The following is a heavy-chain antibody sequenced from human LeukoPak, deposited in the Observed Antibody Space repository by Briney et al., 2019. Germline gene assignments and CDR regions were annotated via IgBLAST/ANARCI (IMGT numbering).Heavy chain of an antibody. D-gene: IGHD4-17*01. V-gene: IGHV3-23*01. CDR1: EFTFSSYA. Sequence: GGSLRLSCAASEFTFSSYAMSWVRQAPGKGLEWVSSISPSGGTAYYADSVKGRFTISRDNAKNSLYLQMNSLRAEDTAVYYCARDYPDYGDYVEDYWGQGTLVTVSS. J-gene: IGHJ4*02. CDR3: ARDYPDYGDYVEDY. CDR2: ISPSGGTA.